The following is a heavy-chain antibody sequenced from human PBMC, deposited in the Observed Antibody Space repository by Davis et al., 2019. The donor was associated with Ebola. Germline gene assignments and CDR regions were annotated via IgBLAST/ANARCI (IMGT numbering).Heavy chain of an antibody. D-gene: IGHD1-26*01. CDR1: GYTFTGYY. V-gene: IGHV1-2*04. CDR3: AREGRYSGSYPIDY. J-gene: IGHJ4*02. CDR2: INPNSGGT. Sequence: ASVKVSCKASGYTFTGYYMHWVRQAPGQGLEWMGWINPNSGGTNYAQKFQGWVTMTRDTSISTAYMELSRLRSDDTAVYYCAREGRYSGSYPIDYWGQGTLVTVSS.